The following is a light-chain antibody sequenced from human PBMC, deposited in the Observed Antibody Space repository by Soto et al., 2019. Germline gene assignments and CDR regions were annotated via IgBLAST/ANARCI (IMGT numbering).Light chain of an antibody. CDR1: QSVLYSSNNKNQ. J-gene: IGKJ1*01. CDR2: WAS. Sequence: DIVMTQSPDSLAVSLGERATINCKSSQSVLYSSNNKNQLAWYQQRPGQPPKLLIYWASTRESGVPDRFSGSGSGTDFTLTISSLQAEDVAVYYCQQYYSAPRTFGQGTTVEIK. V-gene: IGKV4-1*01. CDR3: QQYYSAPRT.